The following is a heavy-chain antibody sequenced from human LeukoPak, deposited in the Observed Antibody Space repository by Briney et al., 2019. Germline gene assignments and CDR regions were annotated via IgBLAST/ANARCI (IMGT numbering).Heavy chain of an antibody. CDR3: ARDLSGFDYAFDI. Sequence: PGGSLRLSCAASGFTFSPYSMNWVRQAPGKGLEWVSHISSSSSTIYYADSVKGRFTISRDNAKHSLYPQMNSLRAEDTAVYYCARDLSGFDYAFDIWGQGTMVTVSS. CDR1: GFTFSPYS. D-gene: IGHD5-12*01. V-gene: IGHV3-48*01. CDR2: ISSSSSTI. J-gene: IGHJ3*02.